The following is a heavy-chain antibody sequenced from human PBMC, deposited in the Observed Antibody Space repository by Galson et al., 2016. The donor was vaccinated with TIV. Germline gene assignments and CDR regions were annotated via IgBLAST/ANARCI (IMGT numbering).Heavy chain of an antibody. Sequence: SLRLSCAASGLIFSKADMHWVRQGKAKGLEWVASAGLRDDTYYAESMRGRFTIFRVNAQNSVYLQMNSLRVEDEAIYYCAKGLKGTPGIDYNMDVWGQGTTVTVSS. J-gene: IGHJ6*02. CDR2: AGLRDDT. V-gene: IGHV3-13*01. D-gene: IGHD1-7*01. CDR1: GLIFSKAD. CDR3: AKGLKGTPGIDYNMDV.